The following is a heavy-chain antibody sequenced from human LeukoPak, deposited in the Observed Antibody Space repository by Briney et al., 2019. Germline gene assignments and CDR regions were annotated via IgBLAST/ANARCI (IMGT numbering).Heavy chain of an antibody. D-gene: IGHD4-11*01. CDR1: GGSISSYY. CDR2: IYTSGST. V-gene: IGHV4-4*07. Sequence: SETLSLTCTVSGGSISSYYWSWLRQPAGKGLEWLGRIYTSGSTNYNPSLKSRVTISVDTSKNQFSLKLSSVTAADTAVYYCARDLRVTTIRYYYYGMDVWGQGTTVTVSS. J-gene: IGHJ6*02. CDR3: ARDLRVTTIRYYYYGMDV.